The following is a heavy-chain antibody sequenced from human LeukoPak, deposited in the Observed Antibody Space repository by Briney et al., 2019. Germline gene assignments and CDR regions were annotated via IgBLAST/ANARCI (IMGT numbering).Heavy chain of an antibody. J-gene: IGHJ4*02. CDR1: GFTFSSYW. Sequence: PGGSLRLSCAASGFTFSSYWMSWVRQAPGKGLEWVANIKQDGSEKYYVDSVKGRFTISRDNAKNLLYLQMNSLRAEDTAVYYCARDPDYGDYVNYFDYWGQGTLVTVSS. CDR2: IKQDGSEK. CDR3: ARDPDYGDYVNYFDY. V-gene: IGHV3-7*01. D-gene: IGHD4-17*01.